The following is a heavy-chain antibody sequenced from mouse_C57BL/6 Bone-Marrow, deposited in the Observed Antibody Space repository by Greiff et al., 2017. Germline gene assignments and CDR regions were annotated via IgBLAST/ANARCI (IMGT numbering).Heavy chain of an antibody. Sequence: EVQLQQSGAELVRPGASVKLSCTASGFNIKDDYIHWVKQRPEQGLEWIGWIDPEIGDTEYASKFQGKATITSDTSSNTAFLQLTSLTSEDTAVYYCSSFDGNYFDFWGQGTPLTVAS. J-gene: IGHJ2*01. V-gene: IGHV14-4*01. D-gene: IGHD2-3*01. CDR3: SSFDGNYFDF. CDR2: IDPEIGDT. CDR1: GFNIKDDY.